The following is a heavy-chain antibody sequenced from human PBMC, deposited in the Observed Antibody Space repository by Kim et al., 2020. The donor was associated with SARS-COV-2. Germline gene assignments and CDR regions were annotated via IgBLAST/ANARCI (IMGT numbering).Heavy chain of an antibody. CDR1: GYTFTSYG. J-gene: IGHJ4*02. CDR2: ISAYNGNT. V-gene: IGHV1-18*01. Sequence: ASVKVSCKASGYTFTSYGISWVRQAPGQGLEWMGWISAYNGNTNYAQKLKGRVTXXTDTSXXXAYMELGSLRSDDTAXXYXXXVRXDXYXXXWGQGTXXTVSX. CDR3: XXVRXDXYXXX.